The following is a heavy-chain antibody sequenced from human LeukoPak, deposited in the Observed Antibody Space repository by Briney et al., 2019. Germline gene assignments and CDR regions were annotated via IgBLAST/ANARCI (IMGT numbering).Heavy chain of an antibody. CDR3: ARDKIVGATNFDY. CDR1: GFTFSSYW. Sequence: GGSLRLSCAASGFTFSSYWMSWVRQVPGKGLEWVANIKQDGSEKYYVDSVKGRFTISRDNAKNSLYLQMNSLRAEDTAVYYCARDKIVGATNFDYWGQGTLVTVSS. V-gene: IGHV3-7*01. CDR2: IKQDGSEK. D-gene: IGHD1-26*01. J-gene: IGHJ4*02.